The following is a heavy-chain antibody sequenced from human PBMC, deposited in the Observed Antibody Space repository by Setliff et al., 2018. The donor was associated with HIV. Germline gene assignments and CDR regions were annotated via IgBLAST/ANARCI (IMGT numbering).Heavy chain of an antibody. CDR1: GFTFSSYA. CDR2: ISGSGGST. CDR3: ARDKSPYYDSSGYYSRDAFDI. J-gene: IGHJ3*02. V-gene: IGHV3-23*01. D-gene: IGHD3-22*01. Sequence: PGGSLRLSCAASGFTFSSYAMNWVRQAPGKGLEWVSAISGSGGSTYYADSVKGRFTISRDNSKNTLYLQMNSLRAEDTAVYYRARDKSPYYDSSGYYSRDAFDIWGQGTMVTVSS.